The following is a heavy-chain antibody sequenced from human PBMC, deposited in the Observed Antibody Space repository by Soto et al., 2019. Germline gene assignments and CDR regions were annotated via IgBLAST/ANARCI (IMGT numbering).Heavy chain of an antibody. CDR1: GFTFSSYT. D-gene: IGHD3-22*01. V-gene: IGHV3-48*02. J-gene: IGHJ4*02. CDR2: ISSSSNTI. CDR3: AREDYDSSGTAGDY. Sequence: EVQLVESGGGLVQPGGSLRLSCAASGFTFSSYTMNWVRQAPGKGLEWVSYISSSSNTIYYADSVKGRFTISRDNAKNSLYLQMNSLRDEDTAVYYGAREDYDSSGTAGDYWGQGTLVTVSS.